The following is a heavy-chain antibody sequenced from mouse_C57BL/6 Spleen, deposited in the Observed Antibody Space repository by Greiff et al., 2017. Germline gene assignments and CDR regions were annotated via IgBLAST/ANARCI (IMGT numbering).Heavy chain of an antibody. CDR3: ARNCPLYYDYDGRAMDY. J-gene: IGHJ4*01. V-gene: IGHV2-2*01. CDR2: IWSGGST. D-gene: IGHD2-4*01. CDR1: GFSLTSYG. Sequence: VKLMESGPGLVQPSQSLSITCTVSGFSLTSYGVHWVRQSPGKGLEWLGVIWSGGSTDYNAAFISRLSISKDNSKSQVFFKMNRLQADDTAIYYCARNCPLYYDYDGRAMDYWGQGTSVTVSS.